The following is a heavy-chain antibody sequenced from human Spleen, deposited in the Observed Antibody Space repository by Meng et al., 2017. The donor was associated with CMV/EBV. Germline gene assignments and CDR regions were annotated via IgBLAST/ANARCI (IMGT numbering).Heavy chain of an antibody. V-gene: IGHV1-24*01. J-gene: IGHJ4*02. CDR1: GYNIIEFS. CDR3: VTDDLCSGGDCSVGY. CDR2: FDPEDGET. D-gene: IGHD2-21*02. Sequence: ASVKVSCKVSGYNIIEFSMQWVRQAPGKGLEWMGGFDPEDGETIFAQKFQGRVRLTEYTSTNTAYMELRSLTSADTAVYYCVTDDLCSGGDCSVGYWGQGVLVTVSS.